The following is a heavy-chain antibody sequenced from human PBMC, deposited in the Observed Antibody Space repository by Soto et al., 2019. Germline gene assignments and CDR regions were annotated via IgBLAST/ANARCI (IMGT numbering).Heavy chain of an antibody. CDR2: ISSDAVSSSGVTT. CDR1: GFSFSTYA. CDR3: VKCQTYCDHNWFDS. Sequence: EVQLLESGGNVIQPGGSLRLSCAASGFSFSTYAMSWVRQAPWQGLEWVSAISSDAVSSSGVTTVYADSVKGRFTVSRDNSMSTLYLQMSSLIVEDTAVYYCVKCQTYCDHNWFDSWGRGTLVTVSS. V-gene: IGHV3-23*01. J-gene: IGHJ5*01. D-gene: IGHD2-15*01.